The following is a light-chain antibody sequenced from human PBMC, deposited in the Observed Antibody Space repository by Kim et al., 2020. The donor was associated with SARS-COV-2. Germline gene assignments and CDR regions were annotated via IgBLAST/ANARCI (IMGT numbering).Light chain of an antibody. J-gene: IGLJ3*02. CDR2: DVS. Sequence: GQSITISCNGTSSDIGGHDYVSWYQQHPGKAPKLMIYDVSYRPSGVSNRFSGSKSGYTASLTISRLQAEDEADYYCSSYTRSATWVFGGGTRLTVL. V-gene: IGLV2-14*03. CDR3: SSYTRSATWV. CDR1: SSDIGGHDY.